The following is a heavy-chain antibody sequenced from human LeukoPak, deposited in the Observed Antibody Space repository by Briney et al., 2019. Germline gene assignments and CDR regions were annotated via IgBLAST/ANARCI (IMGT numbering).Heavy chain of an antibody. V-gene: IGHV4-30-4*08. CDR3: ARVVGCSSTSCYPPYYYYMDV. Sequence: PSETLSLTCTVSGGSISSGDYYWSWIRQPPGKGLEWIGYIYYSGSTYYNPSLKSRVTISVDTSKNQFSLKLSSVTAADTAVYYCARVVGCSSTSCYPPYYYYMDVWGKGTTVTVSS. CDR2: IYYSGST. CDR1: GGSISSGDYY. D-gene: IGHD2-2*01. J-gene: IGHJ6*03.